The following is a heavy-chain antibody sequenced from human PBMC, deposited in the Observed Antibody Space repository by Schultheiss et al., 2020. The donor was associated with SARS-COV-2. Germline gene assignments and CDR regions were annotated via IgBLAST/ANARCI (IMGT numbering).Heavy chain of an antibody. CDR2: IYYSGST. D-gene: IGHD1/OR15-1a*01. CDR1: GGSISSSSYY. V-gene: IGHV4-61*05. Sequence: SETLSLTCTVSGGSISSSSYYWGWIRQPPGKGLEWIGYIYYSGSTNYNPSLKSRVTMSVDTSKNQFSLKLRSATAADTAVYYCARGNKGALYYGMDVWGQGTTVTVSS. CDR3: ARGNKGALYYGMDV. J-gene: IGHJ6*02.